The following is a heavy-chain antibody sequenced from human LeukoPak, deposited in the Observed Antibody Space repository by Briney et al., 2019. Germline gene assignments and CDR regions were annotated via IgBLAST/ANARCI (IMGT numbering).Heavy chain of an antibody. J-gene: IGHJ6*01. V-gene: IGHV1-8*01. CDR3: ARDGSGLVPNYYYYGMDV. CDR2: MSASSGNT. CDR1: GYTFTSYD. D-gene: IGHD6-19*01. Sequence: ASVKVSCKASGYTFTSYDINWVRQATGQGLEWLGWMSASSGNTGYAQKFQGRVSMTRATSISTAYLELSSLTFEDTAVYYCARDGSGLVPNYYYYGMDVWGKGPRSPSPQ.